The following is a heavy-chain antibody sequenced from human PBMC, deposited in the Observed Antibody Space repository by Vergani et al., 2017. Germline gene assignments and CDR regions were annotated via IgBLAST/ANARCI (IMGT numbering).Heavy chain of an antibody. Sequence: EVQLVQSGAEVKKPGESLKISCKAFGYDFTNYWIGWVRQMPGKGLEWMGFIYPGDSDTSYSPSFQGQVTISADKSISTAYLQWSSLKASDTAMYYCATRRSRGWFDAFDIWGQGTMVTGSS. CDR1: GYDFTNYW. J-gene: IGHJ3*02. V-gene: IGHV5-51*01. CDR3: ATRRSRGWFDAFDI. D-gene: IGHD6-19*01. CDR2: IYPGDSDT.